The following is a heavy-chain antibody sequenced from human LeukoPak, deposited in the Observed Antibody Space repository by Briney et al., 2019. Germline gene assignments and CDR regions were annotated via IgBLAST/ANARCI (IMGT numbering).Heavy chain of an antibody. J-gene: IGHJ4*02. CDR3: AKDLELLWFGESSNEEYYFDY. CDR1: GFTFSSYA. CDR2: ISGSGGST. Sequence: TGGSLRLSCAASGFTFSSYAMSWVRQAPGKGLEWVSAISGSGGSTYYADSVKGRFTIPRDNSKNTLYLQMNSLRAEDTAVYYCAKDLELLWFGESSNEEYYFDYWGQGTLVTVSS. D-gene: IGHD3-10*01. V-gene: IGHV3-23*01.